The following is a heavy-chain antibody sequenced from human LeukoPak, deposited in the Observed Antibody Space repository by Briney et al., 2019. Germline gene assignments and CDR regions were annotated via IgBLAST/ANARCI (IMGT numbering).Heavy chain of an antibody. CDR2: INPSGGST. V-gene: IGHV1-46*01. Sequence: ASVKVSCKASGYTFTSYYMHWVRQAPGQGLEWMGIINPSGGSTSYAQKFQGRVTMTRDMSTSTVYMELSSLRSEDTAVYYCARSPPVIAVAGTRFACFDYWGQGTLVTVSS. CDR3: ARSPPVIAVAGTRFACFDY. CDR1: GYTFTSYY. J-gene: IGHJ4*02. D-gene: IGHD6-19*01.